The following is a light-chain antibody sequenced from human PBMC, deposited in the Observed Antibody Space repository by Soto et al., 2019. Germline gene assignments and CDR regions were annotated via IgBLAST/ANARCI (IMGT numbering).Light chain of an antibody. J-gene: IGLJ1*01. CDR3: SSYAGSSNV. Sequence: QSALTQPPSASGSPGQSVTFSCTGTTTDVGGYNYVSWYQQHPGKAPKLIIYEVNKRPSGVPHRFSGSKSGNTASLTVSGLQAEDEADYYCSSYAGSSNVFGTGTKLTVL. V-gene: IGLV2-8*01. CDR2: EVN. CDR1: TTDVGGYNY.